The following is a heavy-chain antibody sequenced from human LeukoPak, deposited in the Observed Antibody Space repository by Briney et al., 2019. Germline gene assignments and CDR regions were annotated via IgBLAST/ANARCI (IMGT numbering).Heavy chain of an antibody. CDR2: IYSSGST. CDR3: ARDIRLSWFDP. D-gene: IGHD2-21*01. Sequence: SETLSLTCTVSGVSISSGTYYWSWIRQPAGKGLEWIGRIYSSGSTNYNPSLKSRVTISVDTSKNQFSLKLSSVTAADTAVYYCARDIRLSWFDPWGQGTLVTVSS. CDR1: GVSISSGTYY. V-gene: IGHV4-61*02. J-gene: IGHJ5*02.